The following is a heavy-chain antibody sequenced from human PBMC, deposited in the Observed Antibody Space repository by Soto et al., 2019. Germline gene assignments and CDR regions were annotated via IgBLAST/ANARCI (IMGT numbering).Heavy chain of an antibody. CDR3: ARDPSVSLAAARDY. D-gene: IGHD6-13*01. V-gene: IGHV1-2*02. J-gene: IGHJ4*02. Sequence: ASVKVSCKASGYTFTGYYMHWVRQAPGQGLEWIGWINPNTGGTNYLQRFQGRLTMTRDTSSSTAYMELSGLTSDDTAVYFCARDPSVSLAAARDYWGQGTKVTVYS. CDR2: INPNTGGT. CDR1: GYTFTGYY.